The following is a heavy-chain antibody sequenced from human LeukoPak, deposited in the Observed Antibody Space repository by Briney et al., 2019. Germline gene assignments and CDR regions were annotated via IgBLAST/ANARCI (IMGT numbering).Heavy chain of an antibody. Sequence: SETLSLTCAVYGGSFSGYYWTWIRQPPGKGLEWIGEINQSGSTNYNPSLKSRVTISVDTSKNQFSLKLSSVTAADTAVYYCARGSYSSSWYKYYYYMDVWVKGTTVTVSS. CDR3: ARGSYSSSWYKYYYYMDV. J-gene: IGHJ6*03. CDR1: GGSFSGYY. V-gene: IGHV4-34*01. D-gene: IGHD6-13*01. CDR2: INQSGST.